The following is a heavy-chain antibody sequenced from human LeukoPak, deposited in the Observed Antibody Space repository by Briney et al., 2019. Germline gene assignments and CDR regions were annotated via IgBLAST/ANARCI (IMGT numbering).Heavy chain of an antibody. J-gene: IGHJ4*02. Sequence: SETLSLTCTASDGSISSYYWSWIRQPPGKGLEWIGYIYYSGSTNYNPSLKSRVTISVDTSKNQFSLKLSSVTAADTAVYYCANYYYDSSGYYYFDYWGQGTLVTASS. V-gene: IGHV4-59*01. CDR3: ANYYYDSSGYYYFDY. CDR2: IYYSGST. CDR1: DGSISSYY. D-gene: IGHD3-22*01.